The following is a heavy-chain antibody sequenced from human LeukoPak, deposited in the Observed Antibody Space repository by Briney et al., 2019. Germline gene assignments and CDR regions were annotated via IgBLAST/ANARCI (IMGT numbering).Heavy chain of an antibody. J-gene: IGHJ4*02. V-gene: IGHV1-46*01. D-gene: IGHD3-3*01. Sequence: ASVKVSCKASGYIFTSYYMHWVRQAPGQGLEWMGIINPSGGSTSYAQKFRGRVTMTRDTSTSTVYMELSSLRSEDTAVYYCARDLRITIFGVANDYWGQGTLVTVSS. CDR2: INPSGGST. CDR3: ARDLRITIFGVANDY. CDR1: GYIFTSYY.